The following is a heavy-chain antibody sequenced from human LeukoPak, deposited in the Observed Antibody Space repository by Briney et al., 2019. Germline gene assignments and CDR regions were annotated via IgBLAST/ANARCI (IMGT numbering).Heavy chain of an antibody. J-gene: IGHJ4*02. Sequence: SETLSLTCTVSGGSISSYYWSWIRKPPGKGLEWIGYIHYSEYSGRISTDYNPSLMSRVTISVDTSKNQFSLILSSVTAADTAVYYCARVVVSGGNCFFDYWGQGTLVTVSS. CDR3: ARVVVSGGNCFFDY. V-gene: IGHV4-59*01. CDR2: IHYSEYSGRIST. CDR1: GGSISSYY. D-gene: IGHD2-15*01.